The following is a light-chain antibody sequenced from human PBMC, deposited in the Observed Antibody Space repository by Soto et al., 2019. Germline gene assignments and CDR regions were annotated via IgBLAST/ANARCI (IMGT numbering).Light chain of an antibody. V-gene: IGLV1-40*01. CDR2: GNR. Sequence: QSVLTQPPSVSGAPGQRVTLSCTGNSSNLGAGYDVHWYQQLPGAAPKLVIFGNRNRPSGVPERFSGSKSGTSAFLAISGLRSGDEADYYCAAWDDSLSGPVFGGGTKLTVL. CDR3: AAWDDSLSGPV. CDR1: SSNLGAGYD. J-gene: IGLJ2*01.